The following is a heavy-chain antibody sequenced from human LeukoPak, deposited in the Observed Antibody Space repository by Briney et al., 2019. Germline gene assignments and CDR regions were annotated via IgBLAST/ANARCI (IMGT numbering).Heavy chain of an antibody. CDR1: GGSISSDGYY. D-gene: IGHD3-22*01. Sequence: SQTLSLTCTVSGGSISSDGYYWSWIRQHPGKGLEWIGYIYYSGSTYYNPSLKSRVTISVDTSKNQFSLKLSSVTAADAPCYYCGRGRPLYDGRRALGDAFDIWGQGTMVTVSS. J-gene: IGHJ3*02. CDR3: GRGRPLYDGRRALGDAFDI. CDR2: IYYSGST. V-gene: IGHV4-31*03.